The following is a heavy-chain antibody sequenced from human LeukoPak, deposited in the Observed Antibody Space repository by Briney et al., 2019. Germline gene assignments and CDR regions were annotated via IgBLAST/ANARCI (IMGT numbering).Heavy chain of an antibody. J-gene: IGHJ3*02. D-gene: IGHD3-16*01. CDR1: GYSFTSYW. Sequence: HGEPLKISCKGSGYSFTSYWIGWVRQMPGKGLEWMGIIYPGDSDTRYSPSFQGQVTISADKSISTAYLQWSSLKASDTAMYYCARPRGTLYDAFDIWGQGTMVTVSS. V-gene: IGHV5-51*01. CDR2: IYPGDSDT. CDR3: ARPRGTLYDAFDI.